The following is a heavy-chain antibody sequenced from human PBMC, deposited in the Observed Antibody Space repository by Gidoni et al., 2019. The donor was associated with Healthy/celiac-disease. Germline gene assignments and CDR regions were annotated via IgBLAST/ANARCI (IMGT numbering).Heavy chain of an antibody. CDR2: IDPSDSYT. V-gene: IGHV5-10-1*01. J-gene: IGHJ4*02. Sequence: DVQPVPSGAAAKKRGASLSSSCKGAGYSFTSYRITWVRQMPGKGLEWMGRIDPSDSYTNYGPSFQGHVTISADKSISTAYLQWSSLKASDTAMYYCASNSNYGSWVDYWGQGTLVTVSS. CDR3: ASNSNYGSWVDY. CDR1: GYSFTSYR. D-gene: IGHD3-10*01.